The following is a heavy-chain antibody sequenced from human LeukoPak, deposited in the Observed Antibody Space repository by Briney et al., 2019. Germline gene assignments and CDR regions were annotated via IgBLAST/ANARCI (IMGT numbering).Heavy chain of an antibody. D-gene: IGHD3-10*01. Sequence: PGGSLRLSCAASGFTFTTYWLGWVRQPPGKGLEWVANIKQDGTEKYYVDSVKGRFTISRDNAKNSLSLQMNSLRVEDTAVYYCAKVAKYYYGSETYYFFEHWGQGTPVTASS. J-gene: IGHJ4*02. V-gene: IGHV3-7*01. CDR2: IKQDGTEK. CDR3: AKVAKYYYGSETYYFFEH. CDR1: GFTFTTYW.